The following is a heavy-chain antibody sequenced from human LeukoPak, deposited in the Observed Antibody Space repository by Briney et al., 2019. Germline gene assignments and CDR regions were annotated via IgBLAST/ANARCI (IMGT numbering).Heavy chain of an antibody. D-gene: IGHD1-26*01. CDR2: ISYDGSNK. CDR1: GFTFSGYP. CDR3: ATVPSGSYYVRAAFDI. J-gene: IGHJ3*02. V-gene: IGHV3-30-3*01. Sequence: GGSLRLSCAASGFTFSGYPIHWVRQAPGKGLEWVAVISYDGSNKYYADSVKGRFTISRDNSKNTLYLQMNSLRAEDTAVYYCATVPSGSYYVRAAFDIWGQGTMVTVSS.